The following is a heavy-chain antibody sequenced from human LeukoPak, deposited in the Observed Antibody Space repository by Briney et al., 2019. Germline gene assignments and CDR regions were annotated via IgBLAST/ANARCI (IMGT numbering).Heavy chain of an antibody. Sequence: ASVKVSCKASGYTFTSYGIGWVRQAPGQGLEWMGWISAYNGNTNYAQKFQGRVTITRNTSISTAYMELSSLRSEDTAVYYCAREGFYGDYGEYDYWGQGTLVTVSS. J-gene: IGHJ4*02. CDR2: ISAYNGNT. CDR1: GYTFTSYG. V-gene: IGHV1-18*01. CDR3: AREGFYGDYGEYDY. D-gene: IGHD4-17*01.